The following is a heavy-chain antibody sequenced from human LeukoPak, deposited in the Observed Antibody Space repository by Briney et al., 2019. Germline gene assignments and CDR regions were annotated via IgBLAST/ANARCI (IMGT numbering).Heavy chain of an antibody. CDR2: ISAYNGNT. J-gene: IGHJ5*02. Sequence: ASVKVPCKASGYTFTSYGISWVRQAPGQGLEWMVWISAYNGNTNYAQKLQGRVTMTTDTSTSTAYMELRSLRSDDTSVYYCARDGQQLDTNWFDPWGQGTLVTVSS. D-gene: IGHD6-13*01. CDR3: ARDGQQLDTNWFDP. CDR1: GYTFTSYG. V-gene: IGHV1-18*01.